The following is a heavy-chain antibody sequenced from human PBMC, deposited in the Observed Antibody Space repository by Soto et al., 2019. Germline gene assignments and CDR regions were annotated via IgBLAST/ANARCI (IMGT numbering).Heavy chain of an antibody. D-gene: IGHD4-17*01. CDR1: GGSFSGYY. Sequence: SETLSLTCAVYGGSFSGYYWSWIRQPPGKGLEWIGEINHSGSTNYNPSLKSRVTISVDTSKNQFSLKLSSVTAGDTAVYYCARDRRRRDYNYYYYYYGMDVWGQGTTVTVSS. V-gene: IGHV4-34*01. CDR3: ARDRRRRDYNYYYYYYGMDV. CDR2: INHSGST. J-gene: IGHJ6*02.